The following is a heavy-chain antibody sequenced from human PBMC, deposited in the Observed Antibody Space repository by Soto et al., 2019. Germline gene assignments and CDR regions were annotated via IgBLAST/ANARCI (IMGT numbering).Heavy chain of an antibody. V-gene: IGHV3-23*01. CDR2: ISGSGYAT. CDR3: AKEETVLVNYYYYYGMDV. Sequence: EVQLLESGGGLVQPGGSLRLSCAASGFTFSSYAMSWVRQAPGMGLEWVSVISGSGYATYYAASVKGRCSVSRDNSNNTVYLQMNSPRAEDTAVYYCAKEETVLVNYYYYYGMDVWAQGTTVTVSS. CDR1: GFTFSSYA. D-gene: IGHD4-17*01. J-gene: IGHJ6*02.